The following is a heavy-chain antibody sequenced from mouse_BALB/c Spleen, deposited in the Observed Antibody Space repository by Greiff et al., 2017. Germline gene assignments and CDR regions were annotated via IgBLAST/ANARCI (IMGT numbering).Heavy chain of an antibody. Sequence: QVQLKESGAELMKPGASVKISCKATGYTFSSYWIEWVKQRPGHGLEWIGEILPGSGSTNYNEKFKGKATFTADTSSNTAYMQLSSLTSEDSAVYYCARGTVRRRHYFDYWGQGTTLTVSS. CDR1: GYTFSSYW. CDR2: ILPGSGST. D-gene: IGHD2-14*01. J-gene: IGHJ2*01. CDR3: ARGTVRRRHYFDY. V-gene: IGHV1-9*01.